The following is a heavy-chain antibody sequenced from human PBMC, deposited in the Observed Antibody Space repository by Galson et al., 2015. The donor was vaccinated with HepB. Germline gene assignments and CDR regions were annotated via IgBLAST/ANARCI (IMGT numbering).Heavy chain of an antibody. CDR2: ISGSGGST. CDR3: ARDRMEDLLGYFDY. D-gene: IGHD7-27*01. Sequence: SLRLSCAASGFTFSSYAMSWVRQAPGKGLEWVSAISGSGGSTYYADSVKGRFTISRDNSKNTLYLQMNSLRAEDTAVYYCARDRMEDLLGYFDYWGQGTLVTVSS. J-gene: IGHJ4*02. V-gene: IGHV3-23*01. CDR1: GFTFSSYA.